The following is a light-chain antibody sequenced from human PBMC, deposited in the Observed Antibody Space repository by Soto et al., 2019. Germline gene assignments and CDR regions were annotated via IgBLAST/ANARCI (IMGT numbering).Light chain of an antibody. CDR3: HQYDTIVQT. J-gene: IGKJ1*01. CDR1: QSVRNSL. CDR2: DAS. V-gene: IGKV3-20*01. Sequence: IVLTQSPCTLSLPPAERATLSCRPSQSVRNSLLAWYQQKPGQPPRLLIYDASTRATATPERFSGSGSGTDFTLTISRLEPEDFAVYYCHQYDTIVQTFGQGAKVDI.